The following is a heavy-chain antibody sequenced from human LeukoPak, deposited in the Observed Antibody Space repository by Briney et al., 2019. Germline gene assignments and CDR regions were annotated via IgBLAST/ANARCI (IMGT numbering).Heavy chain of an antibody. CDR3: ARGRSYYEAVDI. CDR1: DDSLGDYY. V-gene: IGHV4-4*07. D-gene: IGHD1-26*01. Sequence: SETLSLTCTVSDDSLGDYYRSWIRQSAGKGLEWIGRIYTSGSTNYTPSLKSRVTMSVDTSKNQFSLKLSSVTAADTAVYYCARGRSYYEAVDICGHGTMFTVSS. J-gene: IGHJ3*02. CDR2: IYTSGST.